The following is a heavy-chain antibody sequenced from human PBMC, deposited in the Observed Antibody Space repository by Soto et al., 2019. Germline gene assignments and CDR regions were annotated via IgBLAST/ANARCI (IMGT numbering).Heavy chain of an antibody. V-gene: IGHV3-48*01. D-gene: IGHD1-1*01. CDR2: ISSGSDTI. CDR3: ARGTIHNSSWTVVN. Sequence: EVQLVESGGGLVQPGGSLRLSCAASGFTFSDYGVNWVRQAPGKGLEWISYISSGSDTIYYADSVKGRFTISRDNAKKSLFLQMDSLRAEDTAIYYCARGTIHNSSWTVVNWGQGTLVTVSS. CDR1: GFTFSDYG. J-gene: IGHJ4*02.